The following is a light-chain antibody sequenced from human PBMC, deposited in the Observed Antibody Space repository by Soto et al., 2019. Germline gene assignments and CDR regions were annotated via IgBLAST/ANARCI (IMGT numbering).Light chain of an antibody. CDR2: EVS. CDR1: SSDVGGYNY. J-gene: IGLJ1*01. V-gene: IGLV2-14*01. CDR3: SSYTSSSGV. Sequence: QSALTQPASVSGSPGQSITISCTGTSSDVGGYNYVSLYQQHPGKAPKLMIYEVSNRPSGVSNRFSGSKSGNTASLTISGLQAEDEADYYCSSYTSSSGVFGTGTKVTVL.